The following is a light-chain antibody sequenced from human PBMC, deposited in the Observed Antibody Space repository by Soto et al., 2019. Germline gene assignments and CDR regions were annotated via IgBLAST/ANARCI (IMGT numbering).Light chain of an antibody. J-gene: IGLJ1*01. V-gene: IGLV1-44*01. CDR1: YSNIGSRP. CDR3: AAWDDSLNVYV. Sequence: QAVVTQPPSASGTSGQRVTISCSGSYSNIGSRPVNWYQQFPGTAPKLLIYTNNQRPSGVPDRFSGSKSGTSASLAISGLQSEDEADYYCAAWDDSLNVYVFGTGTKLTVL. CDR2: TNN.